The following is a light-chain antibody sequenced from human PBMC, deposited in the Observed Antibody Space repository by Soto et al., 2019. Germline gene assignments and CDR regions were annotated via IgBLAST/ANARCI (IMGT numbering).Light chain of an antibody. CDR3: QQRRNWPPWT. CDR1: QSVSSY. CDR2: DAS. J-gene: IGKJ1*01. Sequence: EIVLTQSPATLSLSPGERATLSCRASQSVSSYLAWYQQKPGQAPRLLIYDASNRATGIPARFSGSGSGTDVSHTISSLEPEDFAVYYCQQRRNWPPWTFGQGTKVEIK. V-gene: IGKV3-11*01.